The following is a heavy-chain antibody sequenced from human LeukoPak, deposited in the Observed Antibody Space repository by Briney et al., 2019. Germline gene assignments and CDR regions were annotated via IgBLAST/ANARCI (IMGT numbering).Heavy chain of an antibody. D-gene: IGHD3-16*02. V-gene: IGHV4-38-2*02. CDR3: ARHSQWGVIPWTFDI. CDR1: GFSIRSGYY. CDR2: IFHSGST. Sequence: EXXSLTCTVSGFSIRSGYYWGWVRQPPGKGLEWIGTIFHSGSTYYNPSLKSRVIVSVDTYKNQFSLKLSSVTAADTAVYYCARHSQWGVIPWTFDIWGQGTTVTVSS. J-gene: IGHJ3*02.